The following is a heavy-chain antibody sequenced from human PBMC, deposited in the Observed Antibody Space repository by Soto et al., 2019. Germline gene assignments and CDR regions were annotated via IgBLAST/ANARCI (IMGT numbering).Heavy chain of an antibody. J-gene: IGHJ6*02. V-gene: IGHV4-39*01. CDR3: ARLGYSYGYYYYGMDV. CDR1: GGSISSSSYY. Sequence: SETLSLTCTVSGGSISSSSYYWGWIRQPPRKGLEWIGSIYYSGSTYYNPSLKSRVTISVDTSKNQFSLKLSSVTAADTAVYYCARLGYSYGYYYYGMDVWGQGTTVTVSS. D-gene: IGHD5-18*01. CDR2: IYYSGST.